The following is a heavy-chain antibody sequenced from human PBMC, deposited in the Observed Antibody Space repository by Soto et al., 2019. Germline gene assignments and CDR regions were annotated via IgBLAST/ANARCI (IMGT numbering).Heavy chain of an antibody. Sequence: EVQLLESGGGLVQPGGSLRLSCAGSGFTFINYAMNWVRQVPGKGLEWVSSISGGGDAAFFPDSVRGRFTISRDNSKNTGTGQMYSLRVVDTAVYYCAGMILGSNTRQNDWYFDVWGRGTRVSVSS. CDR2: ISGGGDAA. CDR3: AGMILGSNTRQNDWYFDV. J-gene: IGHJ2*01. CDR1: GFTFINYA. D-gene: IGHD3-16*01. V-gene: IGHV3-23*01.